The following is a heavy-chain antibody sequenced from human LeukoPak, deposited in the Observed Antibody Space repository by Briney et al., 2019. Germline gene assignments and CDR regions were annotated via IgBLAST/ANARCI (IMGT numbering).Heavy chain of an antibody. V-gene: IGHV3-23*01. CDR3: AKTSGWPYYFDY. J-gene: IGHJ4*02. D-gene: IGHD6-19*01. Sequence: GGSLRLXCAASGFTFSSYAMSWVRQAPGKVLEWVSAVVGIGGSTYYADSVKSRFTISRDNSKNTLHLQMDSLRAEDTAIYYCAKTSGWPYYFDYWGQGTLVTVSS. CDR2: VVGIGGST. CDR1: GFTFSSYA.